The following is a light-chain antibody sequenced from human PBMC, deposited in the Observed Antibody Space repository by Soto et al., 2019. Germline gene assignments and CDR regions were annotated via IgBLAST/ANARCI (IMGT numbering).Light chain of an antibody. CDR2: DAS. Sequence: DIQMTQSPSTLSASVGDRVTIACWASQSISAWLAWYQQKPGQAPKLLIFDASTLAGGVPSRFSGSGSGTEFTLTISSLQPDDFATYYCQQYNTYSTFGQGTKLEIK. J-gene: IGKJ2*01. CDR1: QSISAW. V-gene: IGKV1-5*01. CDR3: QQYNTYST.